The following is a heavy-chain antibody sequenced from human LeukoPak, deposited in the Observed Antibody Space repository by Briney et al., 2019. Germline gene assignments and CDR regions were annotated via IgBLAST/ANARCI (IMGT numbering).Heavy chain of an antibody. CDR2: ISGSNSLI. Sequence: GGSLRLSCAASGFTFSSYSMNWVRQAPGKGLEWVSYISGSNSLIYYADSVKGRFTISRDNAKNSLYLQMNSLRAEDTAVYYCASRDIAAAGTIDYWGQGTLVTVSS. CDR3: ASRDIAAAGTIDY. V-gene: IGHV3-48*01. D-gene: IGHD6-13*01. J-gene: IGHJ4*02. CDR1: GFTFSSYS.